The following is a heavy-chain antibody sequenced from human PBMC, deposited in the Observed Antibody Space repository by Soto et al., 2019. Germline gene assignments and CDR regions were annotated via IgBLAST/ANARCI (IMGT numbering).Heavy chain of an antibody. CDR2: IYVTGAV. CDR3: ARLRIATNNYKWFDP. J-gene: IGHJ5*02. V-gene: IGHV4-31*03. Sequence: SETLSLTCSVSGAALNSGNYYWSWIRQVPGKGLGWIGHIYVTGAVDYNPSLRDRITISQDTSERQFSLNLRLVTAADTAVYYCARLRIATNNYKWFDPWGQGTLVTVSS. D-gene: IGHD2-21*01. CDR1: GAALNSGNYY.